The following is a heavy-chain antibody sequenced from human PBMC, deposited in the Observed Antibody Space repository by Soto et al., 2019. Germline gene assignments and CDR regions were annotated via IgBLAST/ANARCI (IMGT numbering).Heavy chain of an antibody. Sequence: GGSLRLSCAASGFTFSSYAMHWVRQAPGKGLEWVAVISYDGSNKYYADSVKGRFTISRDNSKNTLYLQMNSLRAEDTAVYYCARDSYRVVRGRFDYWGQGTLVTVSS. D-gene: IGHD3-3*01. CDR3: ARDSYRVVRGRFDY. CDR2: ISYDGSNK. V-gene: IGHV3-30-3*01. J-gene: IGHJ4*02. CDR1: GFTFSSYA.